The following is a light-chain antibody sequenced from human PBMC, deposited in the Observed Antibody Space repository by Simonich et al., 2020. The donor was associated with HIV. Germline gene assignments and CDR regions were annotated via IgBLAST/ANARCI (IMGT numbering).Light chain of an antibody. CDR3: QQYNNWPPYT. Sequence: EIVITQSPATLSVSPGESATLSCMASQSVSSDLSWYQHKPGQAPRLHIYGASTRATGIPARFSGSGSGTEFTLTISSMQSEDFAVYYCQQYNNWPPYTFAQGTKLEIK. CDR1: QSVSSD. V-gene: IGKV3-15*01. CDR2: GAS. J-gene: IGKJ2*01.